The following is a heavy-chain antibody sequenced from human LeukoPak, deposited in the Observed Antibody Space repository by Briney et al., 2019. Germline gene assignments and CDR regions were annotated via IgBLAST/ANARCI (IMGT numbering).Heavy chain of an antibody. CDR1: GFSLSTSGVG. J-gene: IGHJ3*02. D-gene: IGHD5-18*01. CDR3: AHSVGGYSQGAFDI. Sequence: SGPTLVKSTQTLTLTCTFSGFSLSTSGVGVGWIRQPPGKALEWLALIYWDDDKRYSPSLKSRLTITKDTSKNQVVLTMTNMDPVDTATYYCAHSVGGYSQGAFDIWGQGTMVTVSS. CDR2: IYWDDDK. V-gene: IGHV2-5*02.